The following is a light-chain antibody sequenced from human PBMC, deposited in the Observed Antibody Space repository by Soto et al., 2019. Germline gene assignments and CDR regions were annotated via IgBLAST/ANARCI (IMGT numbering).Light chain of an antibody. Sequence: QMNQSPSTLSASLGERAAITCRASQSINNLLAWYQQKPGKSRKVLIYDDSSLESGVPSRLSGSGSGTEFTLTISSLQPDDLATYYCRAYNSYWTCGRGAQV. CDR3: RAYNSYWT. CDR2: DDS. V-gene: IGKV1-5*01. CDR1: QSINNL. J-gene: IGKJ1*01.